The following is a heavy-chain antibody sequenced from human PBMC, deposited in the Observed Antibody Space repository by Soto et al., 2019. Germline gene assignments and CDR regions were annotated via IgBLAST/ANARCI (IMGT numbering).Heavy chain of an antibody. CDR3: ARGLYGASGSCHLHYCYFAL. CDR1: GGSISSGGYY. J-gene: IGHJ2*01. D-gene: IGHD1-26*01. Sequence: QVQLQESGPGLVKPSQTLSLTCTVSGGSISSGGYYWSWIRQHPGKALEWIGHTHYSGRTYDNPSFRDRVTISLDTSKTQFSLRLNYVTAADTAVYYCARGLYGASGSCHLHYCYFALWGRGTLLSVSS. V-gene: IGHV4-31*03. CDR2: THYSGRT.